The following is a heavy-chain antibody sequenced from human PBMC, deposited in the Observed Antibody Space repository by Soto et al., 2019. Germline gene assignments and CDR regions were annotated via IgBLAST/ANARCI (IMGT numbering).Heavy chain of an antibody. J-gene: IGHJ3*01. Sequence: QLQLQESGPGLVKPSETLSLTCIVSGGSISGSTHYWGWIRQSPGKGQDWIGSIHYSGSTYYNPSLKSRVTISVDTSKSQFSLRLSSMTAADPAVYYCARLPHLHYGRFAFDVWGQGTMVIVSS. CDR3: ARLPHLHYGRFAFDV. CDR2: IHYSGST. CDR1: GGSISGSTHY. D-gene: IGHD4-17*01. V-gene: IGHV4-39*01.